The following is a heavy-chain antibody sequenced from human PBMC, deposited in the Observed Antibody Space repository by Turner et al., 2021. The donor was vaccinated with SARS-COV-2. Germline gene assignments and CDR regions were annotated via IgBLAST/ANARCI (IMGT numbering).Heavy chain of an antibody. CDR2: SYSGGST. CDR1: GFTVSSNY. V-gene: IGHV3-53*01. D-gene: IGHD6-19*01. CDR3: ATATAVAGTVGYYSYYYGMDV. Sequence: EVQLVESGGGLIQPGGSLRLSCAASGFTVSSNYMRWVRQAPGQGLEWVSVSYSGGSTYYADSVKGRFTISRDNSKNTLYLQMNSLRAEDTAVYYCATATAVAGTVGYYSYYYGMDVWGLGTTVTVSS. J-gene: IGHJ6*02.